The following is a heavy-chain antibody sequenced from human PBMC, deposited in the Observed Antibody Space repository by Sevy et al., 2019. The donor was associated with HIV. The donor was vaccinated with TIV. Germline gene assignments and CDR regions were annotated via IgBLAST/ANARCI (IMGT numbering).Heavy chain of an antibody. CDR1: GFTFNSHT. V-gene: IGHV3-21*01. Sequence: GGSLRLSCAGSGFTFNSHTMNWVRQAPGKGLEWVSSISSSSSYIYYGDSVKGRFTISRYNAKSSLFLQMNSLRAEDTAIYFCARVKDYGDYGAFDIWGQGTMVTVSS. J-gene: IGHJ3*02. CDR2: ISSSSSYI. D-gene: IGHD4-17*01. CDR3: ARVKDYGDYGAFDI.